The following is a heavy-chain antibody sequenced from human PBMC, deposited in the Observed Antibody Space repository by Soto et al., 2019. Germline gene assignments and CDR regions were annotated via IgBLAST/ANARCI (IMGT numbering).Heavy chain of an antibody. Sequence: QITLKESGPTLVKPTQTLTLTCTFSGFSLSTSGVGVGWIRQPPGKALEWLALIYWDDDKRYSPSLKSRLTIXKXXSKNQVVLTMTNMDPVDTATYYCAHSRESGWYFDYWGQGTLVTVSS. D-gene: IGHD6-19*01. J-gene: IGHJ4*02. CDR3: AHSRESGWYFDY. CDR1: GFSLSTSGVG. V-gene: IGHV2-5*02. CDR2: IYWDDDK.